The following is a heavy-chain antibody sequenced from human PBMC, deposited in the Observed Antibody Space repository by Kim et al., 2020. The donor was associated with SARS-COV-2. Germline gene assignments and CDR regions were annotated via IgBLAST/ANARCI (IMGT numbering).Heavy chain of an antibody. CDR1: GGSISSSFNY. J-gene: IGHJ4*02. Sequence: SETLSLTCTVSGGSISSSFNYWGWIRQPPGKGLEWIGSVYHSGSTYDSPSLKSRVTVSVDTSKNEFYLKVTSVTAADTAVYFCARHPHDSSGYVDSWGPGILVTVSS. V-gene: IGHV4-39*01. CDR3: ARHPHDSSGYVDS. CDR2: VYHSGST. D-gene: IGHD3-22*01.